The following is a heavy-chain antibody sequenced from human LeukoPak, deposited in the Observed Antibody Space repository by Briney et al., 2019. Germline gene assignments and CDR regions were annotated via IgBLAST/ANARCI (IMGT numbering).Heavy chain of an antibody. D-gene: IGHD6-13*01. CDR1: GFTFSSYA. V-gene: IGHV3-23*01. CDR2: ISGSGGST. J-gene: IGHJ4*02. CDR3: AKGRSIAAAGTRTDY. Sequence: GGSLRLSCAASGFTFSSYAMSWVRQAPGKGLEWVSAISGSGGSTYYADSVKGRFTIPRDNSKNTLYLQMNSLRAEDTAVYYCAKGRSIAAAGTRTDYWGQGTLVTVSS.